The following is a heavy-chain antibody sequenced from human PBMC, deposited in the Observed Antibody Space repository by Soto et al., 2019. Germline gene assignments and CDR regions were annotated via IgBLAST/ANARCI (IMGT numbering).Heavy chain of an antibody. CDR3: ARRHGGNLVY. J-gene: IGHJ4*02. CDR1: GCSISSYY. V-gene: IGHV4-59*08. Sequence: PSETLSLTCTVSGCSISSYYWSWIRQPPGKGLEWIGYIYYSGSTNYNPSLKSRVTISVDTSKNQFSLKLSSVTAADTAVYYCARRHGGNLVYWGQGTLVSVSS. CDR2: IYYSGST. D-gene: IGHD2-15*01.